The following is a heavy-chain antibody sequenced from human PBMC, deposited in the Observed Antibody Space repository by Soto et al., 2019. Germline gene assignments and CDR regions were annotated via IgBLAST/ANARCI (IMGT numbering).Heavy chain of an antibody. J-gene: IGHJ4*02. V-gene: IGHV3-23*01. D-gene: IGHD3-22*01. CDR3: AKHGDYYDSSGYFVY. Sequence: EVQLLESGGGLVQPGGSLRLSCAASGFTFSSYAMSWVRQAPGKGLEWVSAISGSGGSTYYADSVKGRFTISRDNSKNTLYLQMHSLRAEDTAVYYCAKHGDYYDSSGYFVYWGQGTLVTVSS. CDR1: GFTFSSYA. CDR2: ISGSGGST.